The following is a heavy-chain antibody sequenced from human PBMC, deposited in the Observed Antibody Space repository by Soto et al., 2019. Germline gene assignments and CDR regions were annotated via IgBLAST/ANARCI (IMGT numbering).Heavy chain of an antibody. D-gene: IGHD5-12*01. CDR2: ISHSGST. CDR1: GYSISSGYY. J-gene: IGHJ4*02. V-gene: IGHV4-38-2*01. Sequence: SETLSLTCAVSGYSISSGYYWAWIRQPPGQGLEWFGSISHSGSTYYNPSLKSRVTISVHTSKNQFSLDLTSVTAADTAIYYCARVHVSGHGVDYWGQGTLVTVS. CDR3: ARVHVSGHGVDY.